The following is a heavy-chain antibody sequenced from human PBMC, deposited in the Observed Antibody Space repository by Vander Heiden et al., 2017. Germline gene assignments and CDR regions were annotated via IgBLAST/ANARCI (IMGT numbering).Heavy chain of an antibody. J-gene: IGHJ3*02. Sequence: EVQLVESGGGLVQPGGSLRLSCAASGFTLSNYDMHWVRQTTGKGLEWVSGIGSPGDTYYPASVKGRFTISRENAENSLYLQMNSLRAGDTAVYYCARDTGPRGNAFDIWGQGTLVTVSS. CDR3: ARDTGPRGNAFDI. CDR1: GFTLSNYD. V-gene: IGHV3-13*01. CDR2: IGSPGDT. D-gene: IGHD3-10*01.